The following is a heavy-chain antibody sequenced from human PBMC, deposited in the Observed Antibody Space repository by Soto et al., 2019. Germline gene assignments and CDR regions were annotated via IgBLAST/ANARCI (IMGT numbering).Heavy chain of an antibody. J-gene: IGHJ4*02. D-gene: IGHD4-17*01. CDR1: GYTFTGYY. CDR3: ARDHGYGDYGGYFDY. CDR2: INPNSGGT. V-gene: IGHV1-2*04. Sequence: ASVKVSCKASGYTFTGYYMHWVRQAPGQGLEWMGWINPNSGGTNYAQKFQGWVTMTRDTSISTAYMELSRLRSDDTAVYYCARDHGYGDYGGYFDYWGQGTLVTVSS.